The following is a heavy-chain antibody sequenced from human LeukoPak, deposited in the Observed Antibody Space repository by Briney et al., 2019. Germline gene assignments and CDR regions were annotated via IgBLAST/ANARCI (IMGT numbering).Heavy chain of an antibody. V-gene: IGHV3-48*01. Sequence: PGGSLRLSCAASGFTFSNFEMNWVRQIPGKGLEWLSFITRSSRIIYYADSVKGRFTISRDNANNSLHLQMNSLRVEDTAVYYCAKAPANYVDTAMGTFDYWGQGTLVTVSS. CDR2: ITRSSRII. CDR3: AKAPANYVDTAMGTFDY. J-gene: IGHJ4*02. D-gene: IGHD5-18*01. CDR1: GFTFSNFE.